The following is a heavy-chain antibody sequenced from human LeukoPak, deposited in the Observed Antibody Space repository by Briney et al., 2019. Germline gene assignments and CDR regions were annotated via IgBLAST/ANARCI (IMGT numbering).Heavy chain of an antibody. CDR3: ARDLSRNYTIDY. CDR2: INGASDAT. Sequence: GGSLRLSCAVSGFTSNTAWLTWVRQAPGKGLEWLSYINGASDATYYADSVKGRFTISRDNAKNSLYLQINSLRAEDTAAYYCARDLSRNYTIDYWGQGTLVTVSS. J-gene: IGHJ4*02. CDR1: GFTSNTAW. D-gene: IGHD1-7*01. V-gene: IGHV3-48*01.